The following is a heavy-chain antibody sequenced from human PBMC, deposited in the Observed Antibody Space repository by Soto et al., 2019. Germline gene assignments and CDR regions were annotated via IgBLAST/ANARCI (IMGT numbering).Heavy chain of an antibody. CDR1: GLTFSGYG. Sequence: EVQLLESGGGLVQPGGSLRLSCAASGLTFSGYGMSWVRQAPGTGLEWVSAISGSGSTTYYADSVKGRFTMSRDDSKNILFLQMNSLRAEDPAVYYCVTRSRGLQSSPPRLDSWGQGTLVTVSS. CDR3: VTRSRGLQSSPPRLDS. D-gene: IGHD4-4*01. V-gene: IGHV3-23*01. CDR2: ISGSGSTT. J-gene: IGHJ4*02.